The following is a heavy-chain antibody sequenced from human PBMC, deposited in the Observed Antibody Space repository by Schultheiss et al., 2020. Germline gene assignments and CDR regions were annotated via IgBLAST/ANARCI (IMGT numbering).Heavy chain of an antibody. D-gene: IGHD3-16*01. Sequence: GGSLRLSCAASGFTFSSYAMSWVRQAPGKGLEWVGRSRNKANSYTTEYAASVKGRFTISRDDLKNSVYLQMNSLKAEDTAVYYCVRELTGGLGDYWGQGTLVTVSS. V-gene: IGHV3-72*01. CDR3: VRELTGGLGDY. CDR1: GFTFSSYA. CDR2: SRNKANSYTT. J-gene: IGHJ4*02.